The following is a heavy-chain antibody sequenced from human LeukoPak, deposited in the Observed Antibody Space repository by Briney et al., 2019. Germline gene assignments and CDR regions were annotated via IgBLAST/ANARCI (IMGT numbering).Heavy chain of an antibody. CDR2: ISGSGGRI. V-gene: IGHV3-23*01. J-gene: IGHJ4*02. CDR1: TFTFSSYV. D-gene: IGHD3-22*01. Sequence: GGSLRLSCAASTFTFSSYVMSWVRQAPGKGLEWVSGISGSGGRIYYADSVKGRFTISRDNSKNTLFPQMNSLRVEDTAVYYCAKVIGGYLDYWGQGTLVTVSS. CDR3: AKVIGGYLDY.